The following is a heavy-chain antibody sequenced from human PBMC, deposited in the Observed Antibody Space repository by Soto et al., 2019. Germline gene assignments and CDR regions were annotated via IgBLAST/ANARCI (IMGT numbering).Heavy chain of an antibody. D-gene: IGHD1-20*01. J-gene: IGHJ4*02. Sequence: QVQLVESGGGVVQPGRSLRLSCAASGFTFSNYGMHWVRQAPGKGLEWVAVIWFDGSNKYYADSVKGRFTISRDNSKNTLYRQMHSLRAEDTVVYYCARVGITATTFRGFDYWGQGTLVTVSS. CDR3: ARVGITATTFRGFDY. CDR2: IWFDGSNK. CDR1: GFTFSNYG. V-gene: IGHV3-33*01.